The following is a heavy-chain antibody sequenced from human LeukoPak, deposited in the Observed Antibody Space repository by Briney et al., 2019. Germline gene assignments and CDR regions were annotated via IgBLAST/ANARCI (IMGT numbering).Heavy chain of an antibody. CDR3: AKDISRITMIVVGAFDI. V-gene: IGHV3-9*01. CDR2: ISWNSGSI. J-gene: IGHJ3*02. CDR1: GFTFDDYA. D-gene: IGHD3-22*01. Sequence: PGRSLRLSCAASGFTFDDYAMHWVRQALGKGLEWVSGISWNSGSIGYADSVKGRFTISRDNAKNSLYLQMNSLRAEDTALYYCAKDISRITMIVVGAFDIWGQGTMVTVSS.